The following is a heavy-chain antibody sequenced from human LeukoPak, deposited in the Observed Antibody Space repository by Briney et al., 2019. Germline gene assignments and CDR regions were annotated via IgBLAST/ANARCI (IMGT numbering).Heavy chain of an antibody. CDR1: GGSISSSGYY. CDR2: IYYSGST. D-gene: IGHD2-2*02. Sequence: PSETLSLTCTVSGGSISSSGYYWGWIRQPPGKGLEWIGSIYYSGSTYYNPSLKSRVTISVDTSKNQFSLKLSSVTAADTAVYYCARAARDQLLYAYFFDYWGQGTLVTVSS. J-gene: IGHJ4*02. V-gene: IGHV4-39*07. CDR3: ARAARDQLLYAYFFDY.